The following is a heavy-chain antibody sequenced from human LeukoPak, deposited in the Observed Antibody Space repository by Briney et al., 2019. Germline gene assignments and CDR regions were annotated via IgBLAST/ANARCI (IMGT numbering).Heavy chain of an antibody. V-gene: IGHV1-18*01. CDR2: ISAYNGNT. D-gene: IGHD3-3*01. CDR1: GYTFTSYG. J-gene: IGHJ3*02. Sequence: ASVKVSCKASGYTFTSYGISWVRQAPGQGLEWMGWISAYNGNTNYAQKLQGRVIMTTDTSTSTAYMELRSLRSDDTAVYYCARDKGALWYYDFWSGYNDAFDIWGQGTMVTVSS. CDR3: ARDKGALWYYDFWSGYNDAFDI.